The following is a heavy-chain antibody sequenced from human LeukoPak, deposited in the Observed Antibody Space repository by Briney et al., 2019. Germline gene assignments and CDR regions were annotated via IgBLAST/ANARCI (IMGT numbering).Heavy chain of an antibody. CDR2: IYGGGST. J-gene: IGHJ4*02. D-gene: IGHD3-16*01. Sequence: GGSLRLSCAASGFTVSSNYMSWVRQAPGKGLEWVSVIYGGGSTYYADSAKGRFTISRDNSKNTLYLQMNSLSAEDTAVYYCARDARGGVRAEYYFDYWGQGTLVTVSS. CDR1: GFTVSSNY. V-gene: IGHV3-66*01. CDR3: ARDARGGVRAEYYFDY.